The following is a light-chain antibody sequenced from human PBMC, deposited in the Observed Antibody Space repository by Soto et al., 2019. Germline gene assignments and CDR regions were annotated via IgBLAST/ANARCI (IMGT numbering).Light chain of an antibody. V-gene: IGKV1-9*01. Sequence: DIQMTQSPSTLSASVGDRVTITCRASQDIAIYLAWYQQKPGEARKLLIHAASTLHGGVPSRFSGSGSGTDFTLTITSLQAEDFATYCCQQTRTYPSTFGGGTKVDIK. CDR3: QQTRTYPST. CDR2: AAS. CDR1: QDIAIY. J-gene: IGKJ4*01.